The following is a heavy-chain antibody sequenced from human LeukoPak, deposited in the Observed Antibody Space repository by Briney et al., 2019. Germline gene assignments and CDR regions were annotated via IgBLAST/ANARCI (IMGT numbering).Heavy chain of an antibody. CDR2: IYSGGST. CDR1: GFTVSSNY. V-gene: IGHV3-53*01. J-gene: IGHJ6*02. Sequence: GGSLRLSCAASGFTVSSNYMSWVRQAPGKGLEWVSVIYSGGSTYYADSVKGRFTISRDNSKNTLYLQMNSLRAEDTAVYYCARAPVEYYHGMDVWGQGTTVTVSS. CDR3: ARAPVEYYHGMDV.